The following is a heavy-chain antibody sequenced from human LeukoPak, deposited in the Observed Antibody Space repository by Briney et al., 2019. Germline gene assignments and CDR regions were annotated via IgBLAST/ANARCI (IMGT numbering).Heavy chain of an antibody. CDR3: ARDRGSSFDY. J-gene: IGHJ4*02. D-gene: IGHD6-6*01. V-gene: IGHV3-30*03. CDR2: ISYDGSNK. Sequence: GGSLRLSCATSAFTFSSYAMYWVRQAPGKGLEWVAGISYDGSNKYYADSVKGRFTISRDNSKNTVYLQMNSLRAEDTAVYYCARDRGSSFDYWGQGTLVTVSS. CDR1: AFTFSSYA.